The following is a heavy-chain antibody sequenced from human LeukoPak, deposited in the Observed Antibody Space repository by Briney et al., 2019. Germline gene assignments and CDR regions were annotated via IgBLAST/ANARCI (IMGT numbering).Heavy chain of an antibody. CDR2: VSGSGDNT. J-gene: IGHJ6*03. CDR3: ACTAYYYYYLDV. CDR1: GFTFSSHA. Sequence: PGRSLRLSCAASGFTFSSHAVSWVRQAPGEGLEWVSAVSGSGDNTYYADSVKGRFTISRDNSKNTLYLHMSSLRAEDTAVYYCACTAYYYYYLDVWGKGTTVTVSS. V-gene: IGHV3-23*01. D-gene: IGHD5-18*01.